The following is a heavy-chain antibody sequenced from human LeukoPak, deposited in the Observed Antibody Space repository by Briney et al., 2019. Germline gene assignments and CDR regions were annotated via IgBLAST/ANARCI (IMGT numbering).Heavy chain of an antibody. CDR1: GGSISSGSYY. CDR2: IYYSGST. D-gene: IGHD3-22*01. Sequence: SETLSLTRTVSGGSISSGSYYWSWIRQHPGKGLEWIGYIYYSGSTYYNPSLKSRVTISVDTSKNQFSLKLTSVTAADTAVYYCARVRSEYYDTSGYYDYWGQGTLVTVSS. V-gene: IGHV4-31*03. J-gene: IGHJ4*02. CDR3: ARVRSEYYDTSGYYDY.